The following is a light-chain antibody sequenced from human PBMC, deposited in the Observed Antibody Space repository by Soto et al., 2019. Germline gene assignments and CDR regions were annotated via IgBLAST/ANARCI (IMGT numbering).Light chain of an antibody. CDR2: DNN. Sequence: QSVLTQPPSVSAAPGQKVTISCSGSSSNIGNNYVSWYQHLPGTAPKLLIYDNNKRPSGIPDRFSGSKSGTSATLGITGLQTGDEADYYCGTWDTSLSAVFGTGTKVNVL. J-gene: IGLJ1*01. V-gene: IGLV1-51*01. CDR3: GTWDTSLSAV. CDR1: SSNIGNNY.